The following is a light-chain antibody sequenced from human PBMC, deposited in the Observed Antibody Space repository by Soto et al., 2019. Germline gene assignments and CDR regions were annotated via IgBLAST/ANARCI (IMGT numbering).Light chain of an antibody. J-gene: IGLJ2*01. CDR1: SSDIGLYNY. Sequence: QSALTQPPSASGSPGQSVTISCTGTSSDIGLYNYVSWYQQHPGKVPKLMIYEVNKRPSGVPDRFSGSKSGNTASLTVSGLQADDEADYYCTSYAGSDHFVVFGGGTKVTVL. V-gene: IGLV2-8*01. CDR3: TSYAGSDHFVV. CDR2: EVN.